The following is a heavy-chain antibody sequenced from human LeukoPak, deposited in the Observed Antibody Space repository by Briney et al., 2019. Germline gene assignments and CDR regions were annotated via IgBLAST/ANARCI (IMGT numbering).Heavy chain of an antibody. CDR3: AKPYNYGVRGVHFDY. V-gene: IGHV3-30*18. D-gene: IGHD4-17*01. Sequence: PGGSLRLSCTGSAFTFSSYDMHWVRQAPGKGLEWVAIISYNGSNKYYADSVKGRFTISRDNSKSTLYLEMNSLRAEDTAVYYCAKPYNYGVRGVHFDYWGQGTLVTVSS. CDR1: AFTFSSYD. CDR2: ISYNGSNK. J-gene: IGHJ4*02.